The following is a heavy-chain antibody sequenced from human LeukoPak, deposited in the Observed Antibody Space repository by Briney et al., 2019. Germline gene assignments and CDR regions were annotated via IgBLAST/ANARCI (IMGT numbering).Heavy chain of an antibody. CDR1: GFTFRTHT. CDR3: AKGEYYYGSGSLYYFDY. Sequence: GGSLRHSCAAPGFTFRTHTLSWVRHAPRKGLEWVSAICGSGGSTYYADSLKGRFIISRDNSKNTLYLKMNSLRAEDTAVYYCAKGEYYYGSGSLYYFDYWGQGTLVTVSS. CDR2: ICGSGGST. D-gene: IGHD3-10*01. V-gene: IGHV3-23*01. J-gene: IGHJ4*02.